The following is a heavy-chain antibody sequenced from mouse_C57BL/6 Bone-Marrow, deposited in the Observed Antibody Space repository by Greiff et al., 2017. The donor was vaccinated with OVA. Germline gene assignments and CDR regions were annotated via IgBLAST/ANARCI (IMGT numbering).Heavy chain of an antibody. CDR2: INYDGSST. CDR1: GFTFSDYY. V-gene: IGHV5-16*01. D-gene: IGHD1-1*01. CDR3: ARAPYYYGSSYFDY. Sequence: DVHLVESEGGLVQPGSSMKLSCTASGFTFSDYYMAWVRQVPENGLEWVANINYDGSSTYYLDSLKSRFIISRDNAKNILYLQMSSLKSEDTATYYCARAPYYYGSSYFDYWGQGTTPTVSS. J-gene: IGHJ2*01.